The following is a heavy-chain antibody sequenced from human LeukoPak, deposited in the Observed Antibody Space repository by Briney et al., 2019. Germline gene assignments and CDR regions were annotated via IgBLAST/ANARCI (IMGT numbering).Heavy chain of an antibody. Sequence: SETLSLTCTVSGGSISSYYWSWIRQPPGQGLEWIGYIYYSGSTNYNPSLKRRVTISVDTSKNQFSLKLSSVTAADTAVYYCARVGAYLDYWGQGTLVTVSS. CDR1: GGSISSYY. D-gene: IGHD3-10*01. CDR2: IYYSGST. CDR3: ARVGAYLDY. J-gene: IGHJ4*02. V-gene: IGHV4-59*01.